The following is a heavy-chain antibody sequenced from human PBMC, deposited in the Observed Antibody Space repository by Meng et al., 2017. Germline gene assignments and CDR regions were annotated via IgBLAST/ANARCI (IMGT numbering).Heavy chain of an antibody. CDR3: ARDLVVTAILYYYGMDV. V-gene: IGHV3-48*04. CDR2: ISSSGSTI. J-gene: IGHJ6*02. Sequence: GESLKISCAASGFTFSSYWMHWVRQAPGKGLVWVSYISSSGSTIYYADSVKGRFTISRDNAKNSLYLQMNSLRAEDTAVYYCARDLVVTAILYYYGMDVWGQGTTVTVSS. D-gene: IGHD2-21*02. CDR1: GFTFSSYW.